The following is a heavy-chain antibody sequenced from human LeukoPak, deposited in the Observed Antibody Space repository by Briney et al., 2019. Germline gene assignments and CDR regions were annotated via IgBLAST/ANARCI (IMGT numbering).Heavy chain of an antibody. V-gene: IGHV3-66*01. CDR3: ARYCSGGSCYD. Sequence: GGSLRLSCAASGFTVSTNFLTWVRRAPEKGLEWVSFIYSGGSTYYADSVKGRFTISRDNSKNTLYLQMNSLRAEDTAVYYCARYCSGGSCYDWGQGTLVTVSS. CDR2: IYSGGST. J-gene: IGHJ4*02. CDR1: GFTVSTNF. D-gene: IGHD2-15*01.